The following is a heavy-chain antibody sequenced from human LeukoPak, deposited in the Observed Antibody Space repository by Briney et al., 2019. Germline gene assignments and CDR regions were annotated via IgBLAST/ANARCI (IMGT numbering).Heavy chain of an antibody. Sequence: SETLSLTCTVSGVSISSYYWSWIRQPAGKGLEWVGRIYISETTIYNPSLRSRVTMSVDTSKNQFSLKLSSVTAADTAVYYCARVSTSWYQDWYFDLWGRGTLVTVSS. CDR2: IYISETT. J-gene: IGHJ2*01. V-gene: IGHV4-4*07. D-gene: IGHD6-13*01. CDR1: GVSISSYY. CDR3: ARVSTSWYQDWYFDL.